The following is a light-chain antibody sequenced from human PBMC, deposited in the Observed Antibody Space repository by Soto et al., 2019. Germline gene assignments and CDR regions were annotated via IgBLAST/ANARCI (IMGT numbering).Light chain of an antibody. Sequence: QSVLTQPPSVSGAPGQRVTISCTGSSSNIGAGYDVHWYQQLPGTAPKLLIYGNNNRPSGVPDRFSGSKSGTSASLAITGLQAEDEADYYCQFYDNSLHAYLVFGGGTKVTVL. CDR3: QFYDNSLHAYLV. CDR2: GNN. CDR1: SSNIGAGYD. V-gene: IGLV1-40*01. J-gene: IGLJ2*01.